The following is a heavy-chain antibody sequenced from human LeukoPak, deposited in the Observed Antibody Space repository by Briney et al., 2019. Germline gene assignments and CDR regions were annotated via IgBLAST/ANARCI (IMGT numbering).Heavy chain of an antibody. CDR3: ARFPGFYGDYPKDAFDI. CDR2: ISYDGSNK. J-gene: IGHJ3*02. CDR1: GFTFSSYG. D-gene: IGHD4-17*01. V-gene: IGHV3-30*03. Sequence: GGSLRLSCAASGFTFSSYGMHWVRQAPGKGLEWVAVISYDGSNKYYADSVKGRFTISRDNSKNTLYLQMNSLRAEDTAVYYCARFPGFYGDYPKDAFDIWGQGTMVTVSS.